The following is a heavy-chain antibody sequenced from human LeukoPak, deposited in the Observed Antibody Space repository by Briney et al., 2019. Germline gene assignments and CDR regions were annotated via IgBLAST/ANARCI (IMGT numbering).Heavy chain of an antibody. CDR2: VNHSGST. Sequence: PSETLSLTCTVSGYSISSGYDWSWIRQPPGKGLEWIREVNHSGSTKYNPSLKSRVTISVETSKNQFSLKLSSVTAADTAVYYCARRFLGVWYKPFDYWGQGTLVTVSS. J-gene: IGHJ4*02. V-gene: IGHV4-38-2*02. CDR1: GYSISSGYD. CDR3: ARRFLGVWYKPFDY. D-gene: IGHD6-19*01.